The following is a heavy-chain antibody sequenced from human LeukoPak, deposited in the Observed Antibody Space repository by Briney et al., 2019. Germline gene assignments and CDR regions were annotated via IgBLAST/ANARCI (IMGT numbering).Heavy chain of an antibody. V-gene: IGHV1-2*02. CDR1: GYTFTGYY. CDR2: INPNSGGT. D-gene: IGHD3-22*01. CDR3: ARSRGWSRSGYYPDAFDI. J-gene: IGHJ3*02. Sequence: ASVKVSCKASGYTFTGYYMHWVRQAPGQGLEWMGWINPNSGGTNYAQKFQGRVTMTRDTSISTAYMELSRLRSDDTAVYYCARSRGWSRSGYYPDAFDIWGQGTMVTVSS.